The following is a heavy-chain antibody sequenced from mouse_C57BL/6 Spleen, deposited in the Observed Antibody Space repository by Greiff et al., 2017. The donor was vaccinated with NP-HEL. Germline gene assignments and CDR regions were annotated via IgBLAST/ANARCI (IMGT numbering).Heavy chain of an antibody. Sequence: QVQLQQSGPELVKPGASVKISCKASGYAFSSSWMNWVKQRPGKGLEWIGRIYPGDGGTKYNGKFKGKATLTADKSSSTVYMQLSSLTSEDSAVYFCARSESMGYGCDYWGQGTTLTVSS. CDR2: IYPGDGGT. CDR3: ARSESMGYGCDY. V-gene: IGHV1-82*01. D-gene: IGHD2-10*02. CDR1: GYAFSSSW. J-gene: IGHJ2*01.